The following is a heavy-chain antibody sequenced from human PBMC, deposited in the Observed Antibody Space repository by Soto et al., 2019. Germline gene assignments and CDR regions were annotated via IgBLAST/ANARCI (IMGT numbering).Heavy chain of an antibody. CDR3: AKVSTREPLDYYDSSGYLPGYFDY. V-gene: IGHV3-23*01. D-gene: IGHD3-22*01. J-gene: IGHJ4*02. CDR2: ISGSGGST. Sequence: PGGSLRLSCAASGFTFSSYAMSWVRQAPGKGLEWVSAISGSGGSTYYADSVKGRFTISRDNSKNTLYLQMNSLRAEDTAVYYCAKVSTREPLDYYDSSGYLPGYFDYWGQGTLVTVSS. CDR1: GFTFSSYA.